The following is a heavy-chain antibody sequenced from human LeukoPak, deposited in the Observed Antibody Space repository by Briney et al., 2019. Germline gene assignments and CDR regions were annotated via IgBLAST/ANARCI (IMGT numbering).Heavy chain of an antibody. CDR1: GGSLSSGGYY. CDR2: IYYSGST. Sequence: PSQTLSLTCTVSGGSLSSGGYYWGWVRQHPGKGLEWVGYIYYSGSTYYNPSLKSQVTISVDTSKNQFSLKLSSVTAADTAVYYCARDPLVPAARRYFDLWGRGTLVTVSS. D-gene: IGHD2-2*01. J-gene: IGHJ2*01. V-gene: IGHV4-31*01. CDR3: ARDPLVPAARRYFDL.